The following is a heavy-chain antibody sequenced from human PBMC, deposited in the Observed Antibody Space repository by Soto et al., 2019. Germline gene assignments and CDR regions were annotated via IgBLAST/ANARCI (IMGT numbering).Heavy chain of an antibody. V-gene: IGHV3-30*18. CDR3: AKDPRGIAVAGEYYFDY. CDR2: ISYDGSNK. Sequence: QVQLVESGGGVVQPGRSLRLSCAASGFTFSSYGMHWVRQAPGKGLEWVAVISYDGSNKYYADSVKGRFTISRDNSKNTLYLQMNSLRAEDTAVYYCAKDPRGIAVAGEYYFDYWGLGTLVTVSS. D-gene: IGHD6-19*01. CDR1: GFTFSSYG. J-gene: IGHJ4*02.